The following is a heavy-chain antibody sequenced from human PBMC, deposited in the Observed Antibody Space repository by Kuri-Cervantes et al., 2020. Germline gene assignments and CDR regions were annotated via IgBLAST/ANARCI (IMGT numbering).Heavy chain of an antibody. J-gene: IGHJ5*02. D-gene: IGHD1-1*01. Sequence: SETLSLTCTVSGGSISSGSYYWSWILQHTGKGLEWLGYIYYTGSTHYNPSFKSRLIISIDTSKNQFSLKLSSVTVADTAVYYCARETGWFDPWGQGALVTVSS. V-gene: IGHV4-31*03. CDR1: GGSISSGSYY. CDR3: ARETGWFDP. CDR2: IYYTGST.